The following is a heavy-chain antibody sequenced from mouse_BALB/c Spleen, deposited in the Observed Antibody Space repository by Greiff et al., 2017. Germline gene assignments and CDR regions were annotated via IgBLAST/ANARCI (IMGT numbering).Heavy chain of an antibody. CDR3: ARYDYDGAWFAY. D-gene: IGHD2-4*01. CDR2: INPSSGYT. J-gene: IGHJ3*01. CDR1: GYTFTSYT. V-gene: IGHV1-4*02. Sequence: QVQLKQSAAELARPGASVKMSCKASGYTFTSYTMHWVKQRPGQGLEWIGYINPSSGYTEYNQKFKDKTTLTADKSSSTAYMQLSSLTSEDSAVYYCARYDYDGAWFAYWGQGTLVTVSA.